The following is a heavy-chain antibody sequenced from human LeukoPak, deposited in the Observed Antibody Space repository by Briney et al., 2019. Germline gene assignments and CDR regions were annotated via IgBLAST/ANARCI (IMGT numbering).Heavy chain of an antibody. Sequence: GGSLRLSCAASGFTFDDYAMHWVRQAPGKGLEWVSGISWNSGSIGYADSVKGRFTISRDNAKNSLYLQMNSLRAEDTAVYYCARDYSLWWLTNWGQGTLVTVSS. D-gene: IGHD2-21*01. CDR3: ARDYSLWWLTN. CDR1: GFTFDDYA. CDR2: ISWNSGSI. V-gene: IGHV3-9*01. J-gene: IGHJ4*02.